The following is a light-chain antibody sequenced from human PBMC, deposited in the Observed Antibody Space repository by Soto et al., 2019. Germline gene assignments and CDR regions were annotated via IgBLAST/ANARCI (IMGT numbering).Light chain of an antibody. V-gene: IGKV1-33*01. CDR3: QQYDQLPLT. J-gene: IGKJ4*01. CDR1: HNINNY. Sequence: DIQMTQSPASLSASVGDRVTITCRASHNINNYLSWYQQKPGKAPKLLIYDASTLATGVPSRFSGSGSETDFTFTISSLQPEDIASYYCQQYDQLPLTFGGGTKVEIK. CDR2: DAS.